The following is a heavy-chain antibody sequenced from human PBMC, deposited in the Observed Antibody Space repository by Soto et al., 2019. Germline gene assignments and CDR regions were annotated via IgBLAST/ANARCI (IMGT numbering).Heavy chain of an antibody. V-gene: IGHV3-33*01. D-gene: IGHD4-17*01. CDR1: GFTFSSYG. CDR2: IWYDGSNK. J-gene: IGHJ3*02. CDR3: ARGHGDYVDAFDI. Sequence: GGSLRLSCAVSGFTFSSYGMHWVRQAPGKGLEWVAVIWYDGSNKCYADSVKGRFTISRDNSKNTLFLQMNSLRAEDTAVYCCARGHGDYVDAFDIWGQGTMVTVSS.